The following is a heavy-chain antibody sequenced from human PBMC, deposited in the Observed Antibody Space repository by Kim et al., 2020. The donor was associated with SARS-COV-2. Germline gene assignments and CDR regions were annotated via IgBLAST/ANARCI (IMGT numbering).Heavy chain of an antibody. D-gene: IGHD5-12*01. V-gene: IGHV3-13*01. Sequence: GGSLRLSCAASGFTFSSYDMHWVHQATGKGLEWVSGIGTAGDTYYPGSVKGRFTISRENARNSLYLQMNSLRAGDTAVYYCVKAPPREATFDYWGQGTLVTVSS. J-gene: IGHJ4*02. CDR2: IGTAGDT. CDR3: VKAPPREATFDY. CDR1: GFTFSSYD.